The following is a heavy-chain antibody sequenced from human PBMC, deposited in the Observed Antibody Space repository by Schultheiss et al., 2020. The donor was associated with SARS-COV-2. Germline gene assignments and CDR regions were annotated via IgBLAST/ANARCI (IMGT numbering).Heavy chain of an antibody. D-gene: IGHD2-21*02. V-gene: IGHV4-4*07. CDR2: IYTSGST. CDR3: ARAIVVVTAIPNWFDP. CDR1: GGSISSYY. Sequence: SETLSLTCTVSGGSISSYYWSWIRQPAGKGLEWIGRIYTSGSTNYNPSLKSRVTMSVDTSKNQFSLKLSSVTAADTAVYYCARAIVVVTAIPNWFDPWGQGTLVTVSS. J-gene: IGHJ5*02.